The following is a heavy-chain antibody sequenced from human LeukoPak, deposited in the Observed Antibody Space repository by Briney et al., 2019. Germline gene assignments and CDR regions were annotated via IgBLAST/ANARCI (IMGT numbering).Heavy chain of an antibody. D-gene: IGHD1-26*01. CDR2: ISGSGATI. Sequence: GGSLRLSCAASGFTFSDYYMSWIRRAPGKGLEWVSYISGSGATIYYADSVKGRFTISRDNAKNSLYLQMNSLRAEDTAVYYCARSQSSGSYYGLGYLGQGTLVTVFS. J-gene: IGHJ4*02. CDR3: ARSQSSGSYYGLGY. V-gene: IGHV3-11*04. CDR1: GFTFSDYY.